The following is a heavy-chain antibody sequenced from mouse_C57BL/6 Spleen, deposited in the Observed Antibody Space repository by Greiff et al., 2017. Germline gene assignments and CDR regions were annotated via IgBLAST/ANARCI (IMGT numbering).Heavy chain of an antibody. D-gene: IGHD1-1*01. CDR3: ARRDVLRSRYFDV. V-gene: IGHV1-81*01. CDR2: IYPRSGNT. CDR1: GYTFTSYG. J-gene: IGHJ1*03. Sequence: QVQLQQSGAELARPGASVKLSCKASGYTFTSYGISWVKQRTGQGLEWIGEIYPRSGNTYYNEKFKGKATLTADKSSITAYMELRSLTSEDSAVYFCARRDVLRSRYFDVWGTGTTVTVSS.